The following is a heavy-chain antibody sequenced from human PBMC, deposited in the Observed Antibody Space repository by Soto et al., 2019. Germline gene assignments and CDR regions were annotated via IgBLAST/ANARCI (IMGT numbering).Heavy chain of an antibody. CDR1: GYTFTSYG. CDR3: ARDPDYGDYLNWFDP. Sequence: GASVKVSCKASGYTFTSYGISWVRQAPGQGLEWMGWISAYNGNTNDAQKLQGRVTMTTDISTSTAYMELRSLRSDDTAVYYCARDPDYGDYLNWFDPWGQGTLVTVSS. J-gene: IGHJ5*02. V-gene: IGHV1-18*04. D-gene: IGHD4-17*01. CDR2: ISAYNGNT.